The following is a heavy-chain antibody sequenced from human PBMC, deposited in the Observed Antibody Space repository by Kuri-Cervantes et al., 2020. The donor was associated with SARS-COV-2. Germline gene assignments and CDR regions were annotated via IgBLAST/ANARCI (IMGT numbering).Heavy chain of an antibody. CDR1: GYTFTSYY. D-gene: IGHD7-27*01. CDR3: ATRVAGDPDYYYYYIDV. V-gene: IGHV1-69*13. Sequence: SVKVSCKASGYTFTSYYMHWVRQAPGQGLEWMGGFAPIFGKTDYAQKFQGRVTMTADESTNTAYMELSSLRFEDTAVYYCATRVAGDPDYYYYYIDVWGTGTTITVSS. CDR2: FAPIFGKT. J-gene: IGHJ6*03.